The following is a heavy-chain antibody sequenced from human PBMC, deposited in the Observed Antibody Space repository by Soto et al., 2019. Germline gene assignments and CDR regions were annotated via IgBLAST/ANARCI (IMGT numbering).Heavy chain of an antibody. Sequence: ASVKVSCKASGYTFTSYAMHWVRQAPGQRLEWMGWINAGNGNTKYSQKFQGRVTITRDTSASTAYMELSSLRSEDTAVYYCARVSLGRSYYYGMDVWGQGTTVTVSS. D-gene: IGHD2-15*01. V-gene: IGHV1-3*01. CDR3: ARVSLGRSYYYGMDV. CDR2: INAGNGNT. CDR1: GYTFTSYA. J-gene: IGHJ6*02.